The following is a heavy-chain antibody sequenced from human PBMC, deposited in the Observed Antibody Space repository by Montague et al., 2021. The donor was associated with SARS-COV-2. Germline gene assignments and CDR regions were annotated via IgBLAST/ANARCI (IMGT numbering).Heavy chain of an antibody. J-gene: IGHJ4*02. D-gene: IGHD3-10*01. Sequence: SETLSLTCALYGGSFSGFQWSWIRQSPGKGLEWIGEINQSGSTNYTVSLKSRLTMSLDTSKNQVSLKLSSVTAADPAVYYCATSSSRSYYVGLDYWGQGTLVTVTS. V-gene: IGHV4-34*01. CDR3: ATSSSRSYYVGLDY. CDR2: INQSGST. CDR1: GGSFSGFQ.